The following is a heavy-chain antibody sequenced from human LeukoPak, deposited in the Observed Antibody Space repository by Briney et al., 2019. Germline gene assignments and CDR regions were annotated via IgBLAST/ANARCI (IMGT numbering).Heavy chain of an antibody. CDR2: INPNTGAT. CDR3: ARDRVGSGWPRPWYFEF. D-gene: IGHD6-19*01. CDR1: GYTLPRYY. V-gene: IGHV1-2*02. J-gene: IGHJ4*02. Sequence: AASVKVSCKPSGYTLPRYYLHWVRQAPGQGLEWMGWINPNTGATIYAEKFQGRVTMTRDTSIDTAYMEMRSLRSDDTAVYYCARDRVGSGWPRPWYFEFWGQGTLITVSS.